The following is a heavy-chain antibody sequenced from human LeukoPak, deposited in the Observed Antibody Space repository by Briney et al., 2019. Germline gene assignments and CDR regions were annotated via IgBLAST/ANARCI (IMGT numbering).Heavy chain of an antibody. V-gene: IGHV3-7*01. D-gene: IGHD3-22*01. Sequence: PGGSLRLSCAASGFTFSSYWMSWVRQAPGKGLEWVANIKQDGSEKYYVDSVKGRFTISRDNAKNSLYLQMNSLRAEDTAVYYCAREGPYYYDSSGENAFDIWGQGTMVTVSS. CDR1: GFTFSSYW. CDR3: AREGPYYYDSSGENAFDI. CDR2: IKQDGSEK. J-gene: IGHJ3*02.